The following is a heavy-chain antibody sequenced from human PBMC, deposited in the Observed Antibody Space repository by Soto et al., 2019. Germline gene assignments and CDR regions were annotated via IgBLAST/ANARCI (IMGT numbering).Heavy chain of an antibody. CDR3: AKGGPIVGVVLQNWFDP. J-gene: IGHJ5*02. V-gene: IGHV3-23*01. CDR1: VFTFSYYA. CDR2: ISDNSGGT. Sequence: PGGSLRLSCAASVFTFSYYAMTWVRKVPGKGLEWVSTISDNSGGTYYADSVKGRFTISRDNSKNTVYLQVNSLRAEDTAIYYCAKGGPIVGVVLQNWFDPWGQGTLVTVSS. D-gene: IGHD3-3*01.